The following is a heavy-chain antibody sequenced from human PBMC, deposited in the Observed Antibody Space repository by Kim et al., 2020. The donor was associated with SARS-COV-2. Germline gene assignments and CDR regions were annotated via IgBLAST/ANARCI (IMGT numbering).Heavy chain of an antibody. Sequence: SYDPSPKSRVTISEDTSKNQFSLKLSSATAADTAVYYCARSSRRCGSYDYWGQGTLVTVSS. D-gene: IGHD1-26*01. CDR3: ARSSRRCGSYDY. J-gene: IGHJ4*02. V-gene: IGHV4-34*01.